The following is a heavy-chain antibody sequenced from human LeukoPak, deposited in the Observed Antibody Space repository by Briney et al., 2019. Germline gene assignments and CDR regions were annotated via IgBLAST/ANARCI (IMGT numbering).Heavy chain of an antibody. D-gene: IGHD5-24*01. V-gene: IGHV4-61*01. CDR1: GGSVSSGSYY. J-gene: IGHJ4*02. Sequence: SETLSLTCTVSGGSVSSGSYYWSWIRQPPGKGLEWIGYIYYSGSTDYNPSLKSRVTISVDTSKNQFSLKLTSVTAADTAVYYCARIPFGRDSYKRNDSWGQGTLVTVSS. CDR3: ARIPFGRDSYKRNDS. CDR2: IYYSGST.